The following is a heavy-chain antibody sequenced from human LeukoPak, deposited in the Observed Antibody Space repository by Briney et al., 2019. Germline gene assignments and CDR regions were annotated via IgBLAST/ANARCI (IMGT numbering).Heavy chain of an antibody. CDR1: GGSFSSYY. CDR2: INHSGST. Sequence: PSQTLSLTCAVYGGSFSSYYWSWIRQPPGKGLEWIGEINHSGSTNYNPSLKSRVIISVDTSKNQFSLKLSSVTAADTAVYYCARVGAAAGTSDYWGQGTLVTVSS. V-gene: IGHV4-34*01. CDR3: ARVGAAAGTSDY. D-gene: IGHD6-13*01. J-gene: IGHJ4*02.